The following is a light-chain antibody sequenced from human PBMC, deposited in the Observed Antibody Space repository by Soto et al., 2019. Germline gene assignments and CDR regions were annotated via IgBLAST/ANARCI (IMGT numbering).Light chain of an antibody. CDR2: GAS. J-gene: IGKJ3*01. CDR1: QSLSSN. CDR3: QHYNNWPPL. Sequence: EIVMTQSPATLSVSPGERATLSCRASQSLSSNLAWYQQKPGQAPRLLIYGASTRATGIPARFSGSGSGTEFTLTISSLQSEDFAVYYFQHYNNWPPLFGPGTKVHIK. V-gene: IGKV3-15*01.